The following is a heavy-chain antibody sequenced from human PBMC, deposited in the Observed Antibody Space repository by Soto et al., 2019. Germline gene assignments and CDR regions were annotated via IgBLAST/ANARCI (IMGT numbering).Heavy chain of an antibody. V-gene: IGHV4-31*03. J-gene: IGHJ6*02. Sequence: QVQLQESGPGLVRPSQTLSLTCTVSGGSINSGGYYWSWIRQHPVKGLEWIGYIYYNSGDTYYNPSLKSRVXIXXETFKNQISLKLSSVTAADTAVYYCARDQGGKFLKGSGMDVWGQGTTVIVS. CDR1: GGSINSGGYY. CDR3: ARDQGGKFLKGSGMDV. CDR2: IYYNSGDT.